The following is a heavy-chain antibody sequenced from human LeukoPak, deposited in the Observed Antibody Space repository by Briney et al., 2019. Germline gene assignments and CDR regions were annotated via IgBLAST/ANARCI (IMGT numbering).Heavy chain of an antibody. V-gene: IGHV3-23*01. Sequence: GGSLRLSCTASGFTFSSYDMSWVRQAPGRGLEWVSGISGNGAGTYYADSVKGRFTISRDNSKNTLYLQMSSLRAEDTAVYYCAKGEVYFDYWGQGTLVTVSS. D-gene: IGHD1-26*01. CDR1: GFTFSSYD. CDR2: ISGNGAGT. J-gene: IGHJ4*02. CDR3: AKGEVYFDY.